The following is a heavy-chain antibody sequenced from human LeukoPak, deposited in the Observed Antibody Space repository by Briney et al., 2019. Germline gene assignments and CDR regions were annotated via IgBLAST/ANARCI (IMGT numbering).Heavy chain of an antibody. Sequence: PSETLSLTCTVSGGSISSYYWSWIRQPPGKGLEWIGYIYYSGSTNYNPSLKSRVTISVDTSKNQFSLKLSSVTAADTAVYYCAREVMVYTIPLNYYYLDVWGRGTTVTVSS. CDR3: AREVMVYTIPLNYYYLDV. CDR2: IYYSGST. D-gene: IGHD2-8*01. V-gene: IGHV4-59*01. CDR1: GGSISSYY. J-gene: IGHJ6*03.